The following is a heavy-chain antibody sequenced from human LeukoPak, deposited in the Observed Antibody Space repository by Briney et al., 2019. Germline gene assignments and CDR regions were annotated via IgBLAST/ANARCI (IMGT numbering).Heavy chain of an antibody. V-gene: IGHV3-7*01. J-gene: IGHJ4*02. Sequence: GRSLRLSCAASGFNFNDYTMHWVRQAPGKGLEWVANIKQDGSEKYYVDSVKGRFTISRDNAKNSLYLQMNSLRAEDTAVYYCARVAVAGAIDYWGQGTLVTVSS. CDR2: IKQDGSEK. CDR3: ARVAVAGAIDY. CDR1: GFNFNDYT. D-gene: IGHD6-19*01.